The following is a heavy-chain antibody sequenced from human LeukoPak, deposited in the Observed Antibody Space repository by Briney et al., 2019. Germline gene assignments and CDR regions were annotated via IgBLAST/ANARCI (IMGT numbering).Heavy chain of an antibody. D-gene: IGHD4-23*01. CDR1: GGSISSSSYY. J-gene: IGHJ4*02. CDR2: IYYSGST. Sequence: PSETLSLTCTVSGGSISSSSYYWGWIRQLPGKGLEWIGSIYYSGSTYYNPSLKSRVTISVDTSKNQFSLKLSSVTAADTAVYYCARRIVVTRGFDYWGQGTLVTVSS. CDR3: ARRIVVTRGFDY. V-gene: IGHV4-39*01.